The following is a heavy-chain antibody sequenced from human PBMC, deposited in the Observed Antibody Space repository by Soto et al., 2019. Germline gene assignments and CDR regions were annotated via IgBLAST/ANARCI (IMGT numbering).Heavy chain of an antibody. CDR3: ARATKEVEMATIRGAGLYGLDY. V-gene: IGHV1-69*12. Sequence: QVQLVQSGAEVKKPGSSVKVSCKASGGTFSSYAISWVRQAPGQGLEWMGGIIPIFGTANYAQKFQGRVTSTADESTSTAYMELGSLRSEDTAVYYCARATKEVEMATIRGAGLYGLDYWGQGTLVTVSS. CDR1: GGTFSSYA. D-gene: IGHD5-12*01. J-gene: IGHJ4*02. CDR2: IIPIFGTA.